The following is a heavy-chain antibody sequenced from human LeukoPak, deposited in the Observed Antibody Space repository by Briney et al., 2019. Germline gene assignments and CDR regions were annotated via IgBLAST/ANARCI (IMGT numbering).Heavy chain of an antibody. J-gene: IGHJ5*02. CDR1: GFTFSSYG. CDR2: ISYDGSNK. Sequence: PGGSLRLSCAASGFTFSSYGMHWVRQAPGKGLEWVAVISYDGSNKYYADSVKGRFTISRDNSKNTLYLQMNGLRAEDTAVYYCAKGNWFDPWGQGTLVTVSS. CDR3: AKGNWFDP. V-gene: IGHV3-30*18.